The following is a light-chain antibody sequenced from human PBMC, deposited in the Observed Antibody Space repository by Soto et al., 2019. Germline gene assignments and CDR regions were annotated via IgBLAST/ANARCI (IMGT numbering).Light chain of an antibody. Sequence: EIVLTQSPGTLSLSPGERATLSCRASQSVSSSYLAWYQQKPGQAPRPLIYGASSRATGIPDRFSGSGSGTDFTLTISRLEPEDFAVYYCQQYGSSPEFGQGTRLEIK. CDR3: QQYGSSPE. CDR2: GAS. V-gene: IGKV3-20*01. CDR1: QSVSSSY. J-gene: IGKJ5*01.